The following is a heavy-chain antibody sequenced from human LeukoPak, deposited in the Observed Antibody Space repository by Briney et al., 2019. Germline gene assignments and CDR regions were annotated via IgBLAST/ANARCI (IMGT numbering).Heavy chain of an antibody. V-gene: IGHV1-18*01. D-gene: IGHD3-10*01. CDR1: GYTFTSYG. CDR2: ISAYNGNT. J-gene: IGHJ5*02. Sequence: ASVKVSCKASGYTFTSYGISWVRQAPGQGLEWMGWISAYNGNTNYAQKLQGRVTMTTDTSTSTAYMELRSLRSDDTAVYYCARLLWFGELLGSWFDPWGQGTLVTVSS. CDR3: ARLLWFGELLGSWFDP.